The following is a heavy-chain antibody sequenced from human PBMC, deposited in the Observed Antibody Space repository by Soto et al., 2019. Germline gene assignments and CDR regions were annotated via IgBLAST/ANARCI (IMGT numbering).Heavy chain of an antibody. CDR2: ISRSGDST. J-gene: IGHJ4*01. Sequence: ASVKVSCKASAYTLINYYIHWVRQAPGQGLEWMGIISRSGDSTTYAQKFQGRVTVTRDTSASTAYMELSSLRSEDTAVYYCARGEFLSYDDYWGQ. D-gene: IGHD3-16*01. CDR1: AYTLINYY. V-gene: IGHV1-46*01. CDR3: ARGEFLSYDDY.